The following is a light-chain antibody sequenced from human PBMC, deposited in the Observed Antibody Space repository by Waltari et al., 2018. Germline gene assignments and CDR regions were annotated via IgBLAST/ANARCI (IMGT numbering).Light chain of an antibody. V-gene: IGKV1-39*01. CDR2: AAS. CDR3: QQTYSALCCT. J-gene: IGKJ2*02. CDR1: QNIVTF. Sequence: DIQMTQSPVSLSASVGDTVPITCRASQNIVTFLSWYQQRPAKAPTVLIYAASTLQRGVPSRFSGSGSGTDFTLTIFSLQPEDFATYFCQQTYSALCCTFGQGTKLEIK.